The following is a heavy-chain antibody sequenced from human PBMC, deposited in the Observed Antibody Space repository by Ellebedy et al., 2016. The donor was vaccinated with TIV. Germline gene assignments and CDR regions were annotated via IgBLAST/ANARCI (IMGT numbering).Heavy chain of an antibody. J-gene: IGHJ6*02. D-gene: IGHD2/OR15-2a*01. Sequence: GSLRLXXTVSGDYISDYYWSWIRQPPGKGLEWIGYIYSSGTTVYSPSLKSRVTISIDTSKNQFYLKLSSVTAANAAVYYCATLKGESVYYGLDVWGQGTTVIVSS. V-gene: IGHV4-59*01. CDR1: GDYISDYY. CDR3: ATLKGESVYYGLDV. CDR2: IYSSGTT.